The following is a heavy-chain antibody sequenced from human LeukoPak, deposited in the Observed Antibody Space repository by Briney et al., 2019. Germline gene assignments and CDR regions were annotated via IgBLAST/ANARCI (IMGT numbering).Heavy chain of an antibody. CDR1: GGSFSGYY. CDR2: IYYSGST. CDR3: ARDGDDDAFDI. D-gene: IGHD6-6*01. Sequence: SETLSLTCAVYGGSFSGYYWSWIRQPPGKGLEWIGYIYYSGSTNYNPSLKSRVTISVDTSKNQFSLKLSSVTAADTAVYYCARDGDDDAFDIWGQGTMVTVSS. J-gene: IGHJ3*02. V-gene: IGHV4-59*01.